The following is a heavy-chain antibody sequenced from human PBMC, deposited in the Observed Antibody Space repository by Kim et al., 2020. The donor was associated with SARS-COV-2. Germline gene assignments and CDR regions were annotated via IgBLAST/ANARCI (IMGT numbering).Heavy chain of an antibody. J-gene: IGHJ4*02. CDR1: GFTFSNYA. CDR2: IFPAGDTI. V-gene: IGHV3-23*01. Sequence: GGSLRLSCAASGFTFSNYAMSWVRQAPGQGLEWVSSIFPAGDTIHDADFAKGRFTLSRHNSKNMVYLEMNSLRAEDTAVYYCAKVLWQIEMALDSWGQGTLVTVSS. D-gene: IGHD2-21*01. CDR3: AKVLWQIEMALDS.